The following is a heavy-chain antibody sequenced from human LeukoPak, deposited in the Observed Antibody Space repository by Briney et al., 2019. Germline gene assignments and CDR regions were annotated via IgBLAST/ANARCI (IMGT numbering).Heavy chain of an antibody. CDR2: MNPSGTST. CDR1: GYSLTRYY. D-gene: IGHD3-22*01. V-gene: IGHV1-46*01. CDR3: ARALYYYDSRSYGDFDY. Sequence: EASVKVSCKASGYSLTRYYMHWVRQAPGQGLEWMGIMNPSGTSTNYAQKFQGRVIMTGDTSTSTVYMELRSLRSDDTAVYYCARALYYYDSRSYGDFDYWGQGTLVTVSS. J-gene: IGHJ4*02.